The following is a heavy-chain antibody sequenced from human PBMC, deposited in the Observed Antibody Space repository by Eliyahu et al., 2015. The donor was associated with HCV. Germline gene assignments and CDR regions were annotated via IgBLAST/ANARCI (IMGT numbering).Heavy chain of an antibody. J-gene: IGHJ1*01. Sequence: EVQLVESGGDLVQPGGSLRLSCAASGFXFSNYWMSWVRQASGKGLEWXANIKQDGSEKYYXDSVKGRFTVSRDNAKNSLFLQMNRLRSEDTAVYYCARGITYYYDSSGYYFQYWGQGTLVTVSS. CDR1: GFXFSNYW. CDR3: ARGITYYYDSSGYYFQY. CDR2: IKQDGSEK. D-gene: IGHD3-22*01. V-gene: IGHV3-7*01.